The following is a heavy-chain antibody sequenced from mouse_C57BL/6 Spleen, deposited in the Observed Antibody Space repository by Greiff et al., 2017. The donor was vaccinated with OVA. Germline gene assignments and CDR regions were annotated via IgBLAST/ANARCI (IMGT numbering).Heavy chain of an antibody. CDR3: ARGMDYDGYYFDY. J-gene: IGHJ2*01. Sequence: LQQPGAELVKPGASVKLSCKASGYTFTSYWMHWVKQRPGQGLEWIGMIHPNSGSTNYNEKFKSKATLTVDKSSSTAYMQLSSLTSEDSAVYYCARGMDYDGYYFDYWGQGTTLTVSS. CDR2: IHPNSGST. CDR1: GYTFTSYW. V-gene: IGHV1-64*01. D-gene: IGHD2-4*01.